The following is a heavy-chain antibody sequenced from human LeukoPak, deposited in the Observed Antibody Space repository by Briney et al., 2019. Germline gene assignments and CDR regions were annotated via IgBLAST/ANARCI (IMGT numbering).Heavy chain of an antibody. CDR1: GFTFSSYA. D-gene: IGHD1-26*01. J-gene: IGHJ4*02. V-gene: IGHV3-23*01. Sequence: PGGSLRPSCAASGFTFSSYAMSWVRQAPGKGLEWVSAISGSGGSTYYADSVKGRFTISRDNSKNTLYLQMNSPRAEDTAVYYCAKRLSVGIDYWGQGTLVTVSS. CDR3: AKRLSVGIDY. CDR2: ISGSGGST.